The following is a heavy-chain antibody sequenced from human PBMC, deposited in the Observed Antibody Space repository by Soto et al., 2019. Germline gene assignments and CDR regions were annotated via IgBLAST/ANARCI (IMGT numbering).Heavy chain of an antibody. Sequence: GASVKVSCKASGYTFTGYYIHWVRQAPGQGLEWMGWINPNSGGTSYAQKFQGWVTMTRDTSISTAYMELSRLISDDTAVYYCAXDNCSGGSCYSDARMAVWGQGTTVTVSS. CDR3: AXDNCSGGSCYSDARMAV. V-gene: IGHV1-2*04. CDR2: INPNSGGT. J-gene: IGHJ6*02. D-gene: IGHD2-15*01. CDR1: GYTFTGYY.